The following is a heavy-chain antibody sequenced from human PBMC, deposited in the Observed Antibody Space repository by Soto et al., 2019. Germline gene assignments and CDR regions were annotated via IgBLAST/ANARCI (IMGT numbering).Heavy chain of an antibody. V-gene: IGHV3-23*01. CDR1: GFTFSSYA. CDR3: AKDLWFGELHLDQFDY. J-gene: IGHJ4*02. Sequence: GGSLRLSCAASGFTFSSYAMSWVRQAPGKGLEWVSAISGSGGSTYYADSVKGRFTISRDNSKNTLYLQMNSLRAEDTAVYYCAKDLWFGELHLDQFDYWGQGTLVTVSS. D-gene: IGHD3-10*01. CDR2: ISGSGGST.